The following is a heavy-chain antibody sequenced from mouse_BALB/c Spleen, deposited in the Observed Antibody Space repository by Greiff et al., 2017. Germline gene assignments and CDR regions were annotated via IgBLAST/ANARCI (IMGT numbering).Heavy chain of an antibody. V-gene: IGHV1S29*02. J-gene: IGHJ2*01. Sequence: EVMLVESGPELVKPGASVKISCKASGYTFTDYNMHWVKQSHGKSLEWIGYIYPYNGGTGYNQKFKSKATVTVDNSSSTAYMELRSLTSEDSAVYYCARYGNYGDYFDYWGQGTTLTVSS. CDR3: ARYGNYGDYFDY. CDR2: IYPYNGGT. CDR1: GYTFTDYN. D-gene: IGHD2-1*01.